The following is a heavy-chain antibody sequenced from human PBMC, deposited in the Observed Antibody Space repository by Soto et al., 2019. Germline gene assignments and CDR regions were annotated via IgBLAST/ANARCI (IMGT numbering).Heavy chain of an antibody. Sequence: QVQLQESGPGLVKPSETLSLTCTVSGGSISSYYWSWIRQPPGKGLEWIGYIYYSGSTNYNPSLKSRVTISVDTSKNQFSLKLSSVTAADTAVYYCARSKITMVRGAWFDPWGQGTLVTVSS. CDR3: ARSKITMVRGAWFDP. V-gene: IGHV4-59*08. D-gene: IGHD3-10*01. J-gene: IGHJ5*02. CDR1: GGSISSYY. CDR2: IYYSGST.